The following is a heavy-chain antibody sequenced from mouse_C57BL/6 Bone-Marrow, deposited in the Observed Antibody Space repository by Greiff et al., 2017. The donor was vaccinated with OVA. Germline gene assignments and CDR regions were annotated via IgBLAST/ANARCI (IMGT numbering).Heavy chain of an antibody. Sequence: EVHLVESGGGLVKPGGSLKLSCAASGFTFSSYAMSWVRQTPEKRLEWVATISDGGSYTYYPDNVKGRFTISRDNAKNNLYLQMSHLKSEDTAMYYCAREANWAFAYWGQGTLVTVSA. J-gene: IGHJ3*01. CDR1: GFTFSSYA. CDR3: AREANWAFAY. V-gene: IGHV5-4*01. D-gene: IGHD4-1*01. CDR2: ISDGGSYT.